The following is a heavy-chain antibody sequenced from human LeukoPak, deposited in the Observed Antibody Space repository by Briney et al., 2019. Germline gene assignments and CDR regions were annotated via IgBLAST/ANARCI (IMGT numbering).Heavy chain of an antibody. Sequence: PGGSLRRSCAASGFTFSSYWMYWVRQAPGKGLVWVSRINSDGSSTSHADSVKGRFTISRDNAKNTLYLQMNSLRAEDTAVYYCAREGGYSHAFDYWGQGTLVTVSS. D-gene: IGHD3-22*01. CDR3: AREGGYSHAFDY. J-gene: IGHJ4*02. CDR1: GFTFSSYW. CDR2: INSDGSST. V-gene: IGHV3-74*01.